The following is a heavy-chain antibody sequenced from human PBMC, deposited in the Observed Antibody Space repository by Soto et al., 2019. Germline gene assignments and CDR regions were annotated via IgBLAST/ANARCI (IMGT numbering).Heavy chain of an antibody. CDR3: ARGLTIFGVVIGY. V-gene: IGHV1-3*01. D-gene: IGHD3-3*01. CDR2: INSGNGNT. J-gene: IGHJ4*02. Sequence: GASVKVSCKTSGYTFTNYVVDWVRQAPGQGLEWMGWINSGNGNTKYSEKFQGRVTITRDTSASTAYMELNSLTSEDTAVYYCARGLTIFGVVIGYWGKGTLVTVSS. CDR1: GYTFTNYV.